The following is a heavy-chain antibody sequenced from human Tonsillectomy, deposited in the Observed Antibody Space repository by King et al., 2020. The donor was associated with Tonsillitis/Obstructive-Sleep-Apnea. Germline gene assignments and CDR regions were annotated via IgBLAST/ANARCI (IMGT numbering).Heavy chain of an antibody. CDR2: ISNDGGVT. Sequence: VQLVESGGGVVQPGRSLILSCAASDFTFSDYAIHWVRQAPGKGLEWVSVISNDGGVTYYADSMKGRFTVSRDNSKTTKYLQMDSLRAEDTAVYYCAREVGSLTVFPGTYYQFHMDVWGKGTTVTVSS. J-gene: IGHJ6*03. D-gene: IGHD3-10*01. V-gene: IGHV3-30*04. CDR1: DFTFSDYA. CDR3: AREVGSLTVFPGTYYQFHMDV.